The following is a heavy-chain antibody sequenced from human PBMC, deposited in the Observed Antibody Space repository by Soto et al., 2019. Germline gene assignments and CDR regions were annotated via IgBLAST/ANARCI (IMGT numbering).Heavy chain of an antibody. CDR2: IYYSGST. D-gene: IGHD3-10*01. J-gene: IGHJ5*02. Sequence: QVQLQESGPGLVKPSETLSLTCTVSGGSISSYYWSWIRQPPGKGLEWIGYIYYSGSTNYNPSLKWRVTISVDTSKNQFSLKLSSVTAADTAVYYCARVWGGYGSGSYYDHWFDPWGQGTLVTVSS. V-gene: IGHV4-59*01. CDR3: ARVWGGYGSGSYYDHWFDP. CDR1: GGSISSYY.